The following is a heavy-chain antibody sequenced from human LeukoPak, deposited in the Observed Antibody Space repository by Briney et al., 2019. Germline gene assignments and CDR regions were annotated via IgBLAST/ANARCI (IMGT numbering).Heavy chain of an antibody. J-gene: IGHJ3*02. CDR3: ARRGGNPLGAFDI. CDR2: VYYSGRT. D-gene: IGHD4-23*01. CDR1: GASVSNYD. Sequence: SETVSLTCTVSGASVSNYDWSWIRQPPGKGLEWIGYVYYSGRTNYNPSLESRVTISVDTSKNQFSLKLTSVTAADTAMYYCARRGGNPLGAFDIWGQGTMVTVSS. V-gene: IGHV4-59*02.